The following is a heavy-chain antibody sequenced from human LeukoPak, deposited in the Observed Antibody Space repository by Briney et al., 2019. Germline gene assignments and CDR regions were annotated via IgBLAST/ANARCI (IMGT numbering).Heavy chain of an antibody. J-gene: IGHJ3*02. CDR2: IYHSGST. D-gene: IGHD3-22*01. V-gene: IGHV4-38-2*02. Sequence: SETLSLTCTVSGYSISSGYYWGWIRQPPGRGLEWIGSIYHSGSTYYNPSLKSRVTISVDTSKSQFSLKLSSVTAADTAVYYCARDLPVYYDSSGADAFDIWGQGTMVTVSS. CDR3: ARDLPVYYDSSGADAFDI. CDR1: GYSISSGYY.